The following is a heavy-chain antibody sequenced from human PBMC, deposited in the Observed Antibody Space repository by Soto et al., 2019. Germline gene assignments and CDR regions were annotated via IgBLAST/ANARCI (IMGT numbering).Heavy chain of an antibody. V-gene: IGHV3-23*01. Sequence: EVQLLESGGGLVQPGGSLRQSCAASGFTFSSYAMSWVRQAPGKGLEWVSAISGSGGSTYYADSVKGRFTISRDNSKNTLYLQMNSLRAEDTAVYYCAPRGITVVRGVITHYFDYWGQGTLVTVSS. D-gene: IGHD3-10*01. CDR3: APRGITVVRGVITHYFDY. CDR2: ISGSGGST. J-gene: IGHJ4*02. CDR1: GFTFSSYA.